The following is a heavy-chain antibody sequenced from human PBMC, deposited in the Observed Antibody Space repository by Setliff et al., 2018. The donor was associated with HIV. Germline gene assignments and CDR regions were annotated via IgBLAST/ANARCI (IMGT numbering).Heavy chain of an antibody. Sequence: PSETLSLTCTVSGDSISSYYWSWIRQPPGKGLEWIGYIYTSGITDYNPSLKSRVTISGDTSKNQFSLKLSSVTAADTAVYYCARDRRGYYYGSGSYYMDVWGAGTTVT. J-gene: IGHJ6*03. D-gene: IGHD3-10*01. CDR3: ARDRRGYYYGSGSYYMDV. V-gene: IGHV4-4*08. CDR1: GDSISSYY. CDR2: IYTSGIT.